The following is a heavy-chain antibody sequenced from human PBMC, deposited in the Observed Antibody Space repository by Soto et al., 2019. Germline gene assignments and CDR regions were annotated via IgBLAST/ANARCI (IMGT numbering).Heavy chain of an antibody. CDR2: IIPIFGTA. Sequence: GASVKVSCKASGGTFSSYAISWVRQAPGQGLEWMGGIIPIFGTANYAQKFQGRATITADESTSTAYMELSSLRSEDTAVYYCARDSYGYSIPSAALGYWGQGTLVTVS. CDR1: GGTFSSYA. CDR3: ARDSYGYSIPSAALGY. J-gene: IGHJ4*02. V-gene: IGHV1-69*13. D-gene: IGHD5-18*01.